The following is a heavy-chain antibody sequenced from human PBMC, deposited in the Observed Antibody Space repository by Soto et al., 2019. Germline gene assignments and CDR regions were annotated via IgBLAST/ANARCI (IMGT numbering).Heavy chain of an antibody. Sequence: QVQLVQSGAEVKRPGSSVKVSCKASGDTFAFHSINWVRQAPGLGLEWMGRINPILSMSNYAQRFQGRVTMPADKSTSTGYMVLSSLRSEDTAIYYCATSYGSGYRAFDYWGQGALVTVSS. CDR2: INPILSMS. CDR1: GDTFAFHS. V-gene: IGHV1-69*02. CDR3: ATSYGSGYRAFDY. D-gene: IGHD3-10*01. J-gene: IGHJ4*02.